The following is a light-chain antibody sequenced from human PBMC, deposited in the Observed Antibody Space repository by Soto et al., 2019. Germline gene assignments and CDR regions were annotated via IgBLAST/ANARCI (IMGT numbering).Light chain of an antibody. J-gene: IGKJ3*01. CDR2: DAS. V-gene: IGKV3-11*01. CDR1: QSVNNY. CDR3: QQRSNWPPSAT. Sequence: EIVLTQSPATLSLSPGERATLSCRARQSVNNYLAWYQQKPGQPPRLLIYDASNRATGIPARFSGSGSGTYFTLTISNLEPEDFAVYYCQQRSNWPPSATFGPGTKVDIK.